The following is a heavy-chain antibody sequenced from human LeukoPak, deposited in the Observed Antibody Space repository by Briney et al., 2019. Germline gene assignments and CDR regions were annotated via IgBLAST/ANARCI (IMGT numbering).Heavy chain of an antibody. CDR3: ATPSEGYCSGGSCFYLDY. D-gene: IGHD2-15*01. Sequence: ASVKVSCKVSGYTLTELSMHWVRQAPGKGLEWMGGFDPEDGETIYAQKFQGRVTMTEDTSTDTAYMELSSLRSEDTAVYYCATPSEGYCSGGSCFYLDYWGQGTLVTVSS. CDR2: FDPEDGET. V-gene: IGHV1-24*01. J-gene: IGHJ4*02. CDR1: GYTLTELS.